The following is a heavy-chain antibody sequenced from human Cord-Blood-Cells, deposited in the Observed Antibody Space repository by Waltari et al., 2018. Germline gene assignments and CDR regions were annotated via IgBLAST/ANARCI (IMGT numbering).Heavy chain of an antibody. CDR1: GFTFSGSA. CDR2: IKSKANSYAT. Sequence: EVQLVESGGGLVKPGGSLKLSCAASGFTFSGSAMHWVRQASGKGLEWVGRIKSKANSYATAYAASVKGRFTISRDDSKNTAYLQMNSLKTEDTAVYYCTRQGSSSSDYWGQGTLVTVSS. J-gene: IGHJ4*02. D-gene: IGHD6-6*01. CDR3: TRQGSSSSDY. V-gene: IGHV3-73*02.